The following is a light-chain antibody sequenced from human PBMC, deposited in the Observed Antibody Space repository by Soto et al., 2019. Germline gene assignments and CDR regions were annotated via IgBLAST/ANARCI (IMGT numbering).Light chain of an antibody. CDR1: SSNIGSNT. Sequence: QSVLTQPPAASGTPGQRVTISCSGSSSNIGSNTVNWYQQLPGTAPKLLIYSNDQRPSGVPDRFSGSKSGTSASLAISGIQSEDEADYYCAAWDDRLSAVVFGGGTKLTVL. J-gene: IGLJ2*01. CDR2: SND. CDR3: AAWDDRLSAVV. V-gene: IGLV1-44*01.